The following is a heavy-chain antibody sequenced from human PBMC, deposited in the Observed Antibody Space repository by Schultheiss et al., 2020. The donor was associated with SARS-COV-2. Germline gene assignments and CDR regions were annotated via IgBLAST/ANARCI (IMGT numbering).Heavy chain of an antibody. CDR2: IYYSGST. V-gene: IGHV4-59*04. CDR1: GGSISGYY. J-gene: IGHJ5*02. CDR3: ACSRAYNWFDP. Sequence: SQTLSLTCTVSGGSISGYYWSWIRQPPGKGLEWIGYIYYSGSTYYNPSLKSRVTISVDTSKNQFSLKLSSVTAADTAVYYCACSRAYNWFDPWGQGTLVTVSS. D-gene: IGHD2-2*01.